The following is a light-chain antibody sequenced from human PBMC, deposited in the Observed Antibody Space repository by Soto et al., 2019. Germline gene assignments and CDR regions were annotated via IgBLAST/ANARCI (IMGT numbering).Light chain of an antibody. CDR1: QNIFNY. J-gene: IGKJ4*01. Sequence: DVQLTQSPSTLPASVGDRVAITCQATQNIFNYLNWFQQRPGKAPQLLISDASHLEPGVPSRFSGQRSGTDFTLIINDLQPEDFATDFGQQYEELPLTFGGGTRVEV. CDR3: QQYEELPLT. V-gene: IGKV1-33*01. CDR2: DAS.